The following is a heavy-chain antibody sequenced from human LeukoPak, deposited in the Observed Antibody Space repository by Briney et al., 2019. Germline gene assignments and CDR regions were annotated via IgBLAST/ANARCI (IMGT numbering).Heavy chain of an antibody. V-gene: IGHV3-11*01. CDR3: ARATRGGVGASSY. J-gene: IGHJ4*02. Sequence: GGSLRLSCRASGFIFSDYYLSWIRQTSGKGLEWLSYINSSGSITDYADSVKGRFTISRDNAKNSVYLQMTSLRTEDTAVYYCARATRGGVGASSYWGQGTLVTVST. CDR1: GFIFSDYY. D-gene: IGHD1-26*01. CDR2: INSSGSIT.